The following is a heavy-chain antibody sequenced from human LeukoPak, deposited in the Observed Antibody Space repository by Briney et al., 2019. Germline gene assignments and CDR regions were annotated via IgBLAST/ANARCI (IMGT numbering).Heavy chain of an antibody. CDR1: GGSISSGGYY. Sequence: SETLSLTCTVSGGSISSGGYYWSWIRQHPGKGLEWIGYIYYSGSTYYNPSLKSRVTISVDTSKNQFSLKLSSVTAADTAVYYCTTGRNPITIYGLDVWGHGTTVTVSS. D-gene: IGHD5-24*01. CDR3: TTGRNPITIYGLDV. J-gene: IGHJ6*02. CDR2: IYYSGST. V-gene: IGHV4-31*03.